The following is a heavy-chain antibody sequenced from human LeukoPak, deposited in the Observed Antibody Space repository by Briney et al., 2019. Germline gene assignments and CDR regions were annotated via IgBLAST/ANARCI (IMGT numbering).Heavy chain of an antibody. V-gene: IGHV1-46*01. D-gene: IGHD3-10*01. CDR1: GYTFTGYY. Sequence: EASVKVSCKASGYTFTGYYMHWVRQAPGQGLEWMGIINPSGGGTSYAQKFQGRVTMTRDMSTSTVYMELSSLRSEDTAVYYCARDGNYYESGSYSWFDYWGQGTLVTVSS. CDR2: INPSGGGT. CDR3: ARDGNYYESGSYSWFDY. J-gene: IGHJ5*01.